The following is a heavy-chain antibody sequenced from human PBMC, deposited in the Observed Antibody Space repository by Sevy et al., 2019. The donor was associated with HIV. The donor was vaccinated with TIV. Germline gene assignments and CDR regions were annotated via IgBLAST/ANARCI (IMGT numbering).Heavy chain of an antibody. J-gene: IGHJ6*02. CDR3: AKVGIYCSSTSCSHYYYYGMDV. CDR2: ISYDGSNK. D-gene: IGHD2-2*01. Sequence: GGSLRLSCAASGFTFSSYGMHWVRQAPGKGLEWVAVISYDGSNKYYADSVKGRFTISRDNSKNTLNLQMKSLRAEDTAGYYGAKVGIYCSSTSCSHYYYYGMDVWGQGTTVTVSS. V-gene: IGHV3-30*18. CDR1: GFTFSSYG.